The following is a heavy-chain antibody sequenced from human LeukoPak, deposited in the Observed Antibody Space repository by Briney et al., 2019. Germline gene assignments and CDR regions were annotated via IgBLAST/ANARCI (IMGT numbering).Heavy chain of an antibody. Sequence: PSETLSLTCTVSGYSISSGYYWGWIRQPPGKGLEWIGSIYHSGSTNYNPSLKSRVTISVDTSKNQFSLKLSSVTAADTAVYYCARRSSYGYVDVWGKGTTVTVSS. CDR1: GYSISSGYY. CDR2: IYHSGST. D-gene: IGHD5-18*01. CDR3: ARRSSYGYVDV. V-gene: IGHV4-38-2*02. J-gene: IGHJ6*03.